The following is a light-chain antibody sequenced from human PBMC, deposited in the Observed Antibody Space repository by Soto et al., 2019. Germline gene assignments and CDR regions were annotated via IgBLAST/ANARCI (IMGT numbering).Light chain of an antibody. V-gene: IGKV3-15*01. J-gene: IGKJ5*01. CDR1: QSVSSN. Sequence: EIVMTQSPATLSVSPGERATLSCRASQSVSSNLAWYQQKPGQAPRLLIYGASTRATGIPARFSGSGSGTAFTLPISSLQSEDFAVYYCQQYNNWLSITFGQGTRLEI. CDR2: GAS. CDR3: QQYNNWLSIT.